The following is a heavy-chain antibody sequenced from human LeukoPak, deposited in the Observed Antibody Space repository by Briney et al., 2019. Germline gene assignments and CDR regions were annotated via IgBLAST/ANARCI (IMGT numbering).Heavy chain of an antibody. Sequence: GASVKVSCKASGGTFSSYAISWVRQAPGQGLEWMGGIIPIFGTANYAQKFQGRVAITADESTSTAYMELSSLRSEDTAVYYCALEVGGSAFDYWGQGTLVTVSS. CDR2: IIPIFGTA. CDR3: ALEVGGSAFDY. V-gene: IGHV1-69*13. D-gene: IGHD2-15*01. J-gene: IGHJ4*02. CDR1: GGTFSSYA.